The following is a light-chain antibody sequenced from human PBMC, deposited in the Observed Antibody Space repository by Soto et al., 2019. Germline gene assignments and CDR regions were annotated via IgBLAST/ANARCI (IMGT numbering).Light chain of an antibody. CDR3: AAWDNSLNGL. J-gene: IGLJ3*02. V-gene: IGLV1-44*01. Sequence: QPVLTQPPSASGTPGQRVTISCSGSSSNIGTNAVSWYQQLPGTAPKLLIYGTNQRPSGVPDRFSGSKSGTSASLAISGLQSEDEADYYCAAWDNSLNGLFGGGTKLTVL. CDR1: SSNIGTNA. CDR2: GTN.